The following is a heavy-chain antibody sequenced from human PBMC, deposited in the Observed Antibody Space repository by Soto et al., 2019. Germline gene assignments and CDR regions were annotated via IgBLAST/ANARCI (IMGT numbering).Heavy chain of an antibody. Sequence: SETLSLTCTVSGGSISSSSYYWGWIRQPPGKGLEWIGSIYYSGSTYYNPSLKSRVTISVDTSKNQFSLKLSSVAAADTAVYYCASCSLGDKGTESTYYDFWSGYYNVMSYYYYYMDVWGKGTTVTVSS. V-gene: IGHV4-39*01. J-gene: IGHJ6*03. CDR1: GGSISSSSYY. D-gene: IGHD3-3*01. CDR3: ASCSLGDKGTESTYYDFWSGYYNVMSYYYYYMDV. CDR2: IYYSGST.